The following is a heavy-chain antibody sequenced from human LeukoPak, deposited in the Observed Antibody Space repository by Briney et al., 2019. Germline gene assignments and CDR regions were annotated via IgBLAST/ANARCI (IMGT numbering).Heavy chain of an antibody. CDR2: ISSSSSYI. V-gene: IGHV3-21*01. CDR1: GFTFSSYS. CDR3: ARGRIGGYCSSTSCYTGYYFDY. D-gene: IGHD2-2*02. J-gene: IGHJ4*02. Sequence: GGSLRLSCAASGFTFSSYSMNWVRQAPGKGLEWVSSISSSSSYIYYADSVKGRFTISRDNARNSLYLQMNSLRAEDTAVYYCARGRIGGYCSSTSCYTGYYFDYWGQGTLVTVSS.